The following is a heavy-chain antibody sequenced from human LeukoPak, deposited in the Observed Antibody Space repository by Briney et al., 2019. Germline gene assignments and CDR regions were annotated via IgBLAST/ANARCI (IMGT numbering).Heavy chain of an antibody. CDR1: GFTFSDSW. CDR3: ARDVRY. Sequence: GGSLRLSCAGSGFTFSDSWMNWVRQAPGKGLEWVATMNQNGDQTNYADSVRGRFTISRDNAKSSLYLQMNSLRAEDTAVYYCARDVRYWGQGTLVTVSS. V-gene: IGHV3-7*04. CDR2: MNQNGDQT. J-gene: IGHJ4*02.